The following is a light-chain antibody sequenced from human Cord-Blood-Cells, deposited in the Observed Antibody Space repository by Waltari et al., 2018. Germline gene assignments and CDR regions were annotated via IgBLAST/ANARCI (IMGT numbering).Light chain of an antibody. V-gene: IGKV3-20*01. Sequence: EIVLTPSPGTLSLSPGERATLSCRASQSVSSSYVAWYQQKPGQAPRLLIYGASSRATGIPDRFSGSGSGTDFTLTISRLEPEDFAVYYCQQYGSSLPYSFGQGTKLEIK. J-gene: IGKJ2*03. CDR3: QQYGSSLPYS. CDR1: QSVSSSY. CDR2: GAS.